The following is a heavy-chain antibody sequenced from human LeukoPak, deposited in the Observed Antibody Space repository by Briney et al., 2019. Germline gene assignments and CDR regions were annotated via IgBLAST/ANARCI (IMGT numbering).Heavy chain of an antibody. Sequence: GASVKVSCKASGGTFSSYGISWVRQAPGQGLEWMGGIIPIFGTANYAQKFQGRVTITADESTGTAYMELSSLRAEDTAVYYCARGPDSSGYNSEYSFEYWGQGTLVTVSS. J-gene: IGHJ4*02. CDR2: IIPIFGTA. D-gene: IGHD3-22*01. V-gene: IGHV1-69*13. CDR3: ARGPDSSGYNSEYSFEY. CDR1: GGTFSSYG.